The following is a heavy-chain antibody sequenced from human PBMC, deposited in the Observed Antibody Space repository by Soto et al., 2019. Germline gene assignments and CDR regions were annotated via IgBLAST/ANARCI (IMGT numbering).Heavy chain of an antibody. J-gene: IGHJ4*02. Sequence: EVQLVESGGGLVKPGGSLRLSCAASGFTFNTFSMNWVRQAPGKGLEWVSSISRSSSYIYYTDSVKGRFTISRDNAKNSRYLQMNSLRAEDTGVYYCARDLRYFDSSGYYSFESWGQGTLVTVSS. CDR1: GFTFNTFS. D-gene: IGHD3-22*01. CDR2: ISRSSSYI. V-gene: IGHV3-21*01. CDR3: ARDLRYFDSSGYYSFES.